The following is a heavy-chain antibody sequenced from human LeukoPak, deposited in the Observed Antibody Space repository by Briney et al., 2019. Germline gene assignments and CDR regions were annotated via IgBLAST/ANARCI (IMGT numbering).Heavy chain of an antibody. CDR1: GFSLTIGYF. CDR2: IFHSGST. CDR3: TSRPAAEYYYYYYMDV. J-gene: IGHJ6*03. Sequence: SETLSLTCNVSGFSLTIGYFWGWIRQPPGKGLEWIGSIFHSGSTYFNPSLKSRVTISVDMSKNQFSLKLSSVTAADTAVYYCTSRPAAEYYYYYYMDVWGKGTTVTISS. D-gene: IGHD2-2*01. V-gene: IGHV4-38-2*02.